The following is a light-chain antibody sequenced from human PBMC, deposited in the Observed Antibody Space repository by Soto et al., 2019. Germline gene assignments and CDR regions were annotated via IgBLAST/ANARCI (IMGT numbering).Light chain of an antibody. CDR3: CSYAGSSPYV. V-gene: IGLV2-23*01. Sequence: QSVLTQPASVSGSPGQSITISCTGTSSDVGGYNYVSWYQQHPGKAPKLMIYEGSKRPSGVSNRFSGSKSGNTASLTISGLQAEDEADYYCCSYAGSSPYVFGTRTKVTVL. CDR1: SSDVGGYNY. CDR2: EGS. J-gene: IGLJ1*01.